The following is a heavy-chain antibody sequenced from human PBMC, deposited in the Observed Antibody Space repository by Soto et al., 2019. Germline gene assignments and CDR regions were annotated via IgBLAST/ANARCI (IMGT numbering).Heavy chain of an antibody. CDR2: INSDGSRI. D-gene: IGHD2-2*01. J-gene: IGHJ5*02. Sequence: EVQLVESGGGLVQPGGSLRLSCAASGFTFSRHWMHWVRQAPGKGLVWLSRINSDGSRIAYADSVKGRFTISRDNANNTLYLQMNSLGAEETAVYFCARDRTDVTVVQGVDQPMFDLWGQGAPVTVSS. CDR3: ARDRTDVTVVQGVDQPMFDL. CDR1: GFTFSRHW. V-gene: IGHV3-74*03.